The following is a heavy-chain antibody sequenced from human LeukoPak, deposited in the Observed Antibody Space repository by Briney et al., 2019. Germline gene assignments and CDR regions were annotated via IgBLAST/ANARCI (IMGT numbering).Heavy chain of an antibody. CDR2: IWYDGSNK. J-gene: IGHJ5*02. CDR3: ARDPIAAAGTVIWYNWFDP. CDR1: GFTFSSYG. Sequence: GRSLRLSCAASGFTFSSYGMHWVRQAPGKGLEWVAVIWYDGSNKYYADSVKGRFTISRDNSKNTLYLQMNSLRDEDTAVYYCARDPIAAAGTVIWYNWFDPWGQGTLVTVSS. V-gene: IGHV3-33*01. D-gene: IGHD6-13*01.